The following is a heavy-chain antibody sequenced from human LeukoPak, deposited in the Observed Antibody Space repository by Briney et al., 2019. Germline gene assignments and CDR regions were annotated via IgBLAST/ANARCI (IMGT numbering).Heavy chain of an antibody. CDR1: GGTFNNYA. CDR3: ARAVQVTTGGLFDY. D-gene: IGHD4-17*01. J-gene: IGHJ4*02. V-gene: IGHV1-69*06. Sequence: GASVKVSCKASGGTFNNYAISWVRQAPGQGREWMGGIIPIFDTANYAQKFQGRVTITADKSTSTAYMELSSLRSEDTAVYYCARAVQVTTGGLFDYWGQGTLVTVSS. CDR2: IIPIFDTA.